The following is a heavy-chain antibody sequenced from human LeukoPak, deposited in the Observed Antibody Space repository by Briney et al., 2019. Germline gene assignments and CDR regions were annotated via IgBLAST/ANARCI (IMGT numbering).Heavy chain of an antibody. Sequence: LSLTCAVYGGSISGYYWSWIRQSPGKGLEWVSYISSSGSTIYYADSVKGRFTISRDNAKNSLYLQMNSLRAEDTAVYYCARVSVGPAANSLADWGQGTLVTVSS. CDR1: GGSISGYY. V-gene: IGHV3-11*01. D-gene: IGHD2-2*01. CDR3: ARVSVGPAANSLAD. J-gene: IGHJ4*02. CDR2: ISSSGSTI.